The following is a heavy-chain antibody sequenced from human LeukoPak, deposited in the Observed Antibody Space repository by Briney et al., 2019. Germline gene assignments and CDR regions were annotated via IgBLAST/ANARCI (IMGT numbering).Heavy chain of an antibody. J-gene: IGHJ4*02. D-gene: IGHD6-19*01. CDR2: SGST. Sequence: SGSTNYNPSLKRRGTISVDTTNNHFSLKLSSVTAADTAVYYCARGRLRVAGTIATAGSYHYWGQGTLVTVSS. V-gene: IGHV4-34*01. CDR3: ARGRLRVAGTIATAGSYHY.